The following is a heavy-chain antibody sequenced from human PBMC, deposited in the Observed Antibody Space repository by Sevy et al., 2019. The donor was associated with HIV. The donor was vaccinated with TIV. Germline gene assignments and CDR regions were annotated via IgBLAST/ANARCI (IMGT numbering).Heavy chain of an antibody. Sequence: GESLKISCAASGFTFSSYAMHWVRQAPGKGLEWVAVISYDGSNKYYADSVKGRFTISRVNSKNTLYLQMNSLRAEDTAVYYCARAPLHSSSWTLLLYGMDVWGQGTTVTVSS. CDR3: ARAPLHSSSWTLLLYGMDV. D-gene: IGHD6-13*01. V-gene: IGHV3-30-3*01. CDR2: ISYDGSNK. CDR1: GFTFSSYA. J-gene: IGHJ6*02.